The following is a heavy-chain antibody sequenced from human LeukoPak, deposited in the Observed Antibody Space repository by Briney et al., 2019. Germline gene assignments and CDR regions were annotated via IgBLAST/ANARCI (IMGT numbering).Heavy chain of an antibody. Sequence: PSETLSLTCTVSGGSISSYYWSWLRQPPGKGLEWIGYIYYSGSTNYNPSLKSRVTISADTSKNQFSLKLSSVTAADTAVYYCARHLRSRSAPFDYWGQGTLGTASS. D-gene: IGHD3-10*01. J-gene: IGHJ4*02. CDR1: GGSISSYY. V-gene: IGHV4-59*08. CDR2: IYYSGST. CDR3: ARHLRSRSAPFDY.